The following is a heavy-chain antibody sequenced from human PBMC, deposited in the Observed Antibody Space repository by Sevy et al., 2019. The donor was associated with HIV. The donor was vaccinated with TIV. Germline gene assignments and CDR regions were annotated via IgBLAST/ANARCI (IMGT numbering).Heavy chain of an antibody. Sequence: GGSLRLSCVGSGFSFSDHRMHWVRQAPGKGLEWMAVISYDGRNTKYKADSVKGRFTISRDNSKNTLYLQMNSLRAEDTAIYYCARDRGEILSSPFDYWGQGTLVTVSS. CDR1: GFSFSDHR. CDR3: ARDRGEILSSPFDY. CDR2: ISYDGRNTK. V-gene: IGHV3-30*03. D-gene: IGHD3-16*01. J-gene: IGHJ4*02.